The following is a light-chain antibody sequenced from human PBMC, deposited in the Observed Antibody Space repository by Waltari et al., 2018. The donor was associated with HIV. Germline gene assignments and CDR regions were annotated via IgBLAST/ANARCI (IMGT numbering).Light chain of an antibody. V-gene: IGLV1-44*01. CDR2: TNN. J-gene: IGLJ2*01. Sequence: QSVLTQPPSASGTPGQRVTIACSGSSSNIEVNSVNWYQQRPGTAPKLLIYTNNQRPSRVPDRFSCSKSGTSAALAISGLQSEDEADYYCVVWDDSLNGPVFGGGTKLTVL. CDR3: VVWDDSLNGPV. CDR1: SSNIEVNS.